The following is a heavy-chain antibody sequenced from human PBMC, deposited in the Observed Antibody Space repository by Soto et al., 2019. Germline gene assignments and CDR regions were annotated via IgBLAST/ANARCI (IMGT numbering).Heavy chain of an antibody. Sequence: QVQLQESGPGLVKPSETLSLTCTVSGGSISSYYWSWIRQPPGKGLEWIGYIYYSGSTNYNPSLKSRVTISVDTSKNQFSLKLSSVTAADTAVYYCARGEGTHYDILTGYHYYYMDVWGKGTTVTVSS. J-gene: IGHJ6*03. V-gene: IGHV4-59*01. CDR2: IYYSGST. D-gene: IGHD3-9*01. CDR1: GGSISSYY. CDR3: ARGEGTHYDILTGYHYYYMDV.